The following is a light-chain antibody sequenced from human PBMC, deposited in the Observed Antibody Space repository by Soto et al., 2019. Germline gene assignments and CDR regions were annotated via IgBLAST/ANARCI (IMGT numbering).Light chain of an antibody. CDR2: GAS. V-gene: IGKV3-15*01. CDR1: QSVSSK. Sequence: EIVMTQSPATLSVSPGERATLSCRASQSVSSKLAWYQQKPGQAPRLLINGASTRATGIAARFSGSGSGTEFPLTLSSLYAEDFAVYYCQQYNNGPPLTFGGGTNLDIK. CDR3: QQYNNGPPLT. J-gene: IGKJ4*01.